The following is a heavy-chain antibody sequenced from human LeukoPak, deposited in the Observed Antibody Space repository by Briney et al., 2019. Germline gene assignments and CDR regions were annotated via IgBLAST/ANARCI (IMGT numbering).Heavy chain of an antibody. V-gene: IGHV3-21*06. Sequence: GGSLRLSCAASRFTFSTFAMHWVRLSPGKGLEWVSSITGSGPYMLYADSVKHRFTISRDNTKNLLYPEMNSLRAEDTAMYFCVRDVGAVRGEVYFDYWGQGTLVTVSS. CDR1: RFTFSTFA. CDR3: VRDVGAVRGEVYFDY. D-gene: IGHD3-10*01. CDR2: ITGSGPYM. J-gene: IGHJ4*02.